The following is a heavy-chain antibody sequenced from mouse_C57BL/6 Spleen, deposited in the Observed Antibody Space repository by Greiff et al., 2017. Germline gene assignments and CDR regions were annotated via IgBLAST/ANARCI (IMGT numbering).Heavy chain of an antibody. CDR2: IDPSDSET. CDR1: GYTFTSYW. CDR3: ARDGYPNYAMDY. J-gene: IGHJ4*01. V-gene: IGHV1-52*01. Sequence: QVQLQQPGAELVRPGSSVKLSCKASGYTFTSYWMHWVKQRPIQGLEWIGNIDPSDSETHYNQKFKDKATLTVDKSSSTAYMQLSSLTSEDSAVYYCARDGYPNYAMDYWGQGTSVTVSS. D-gene: IGHD2-3*01.